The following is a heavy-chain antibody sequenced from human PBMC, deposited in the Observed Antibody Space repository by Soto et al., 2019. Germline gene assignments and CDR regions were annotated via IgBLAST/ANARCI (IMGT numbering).Heavy chain of an antibody. CDR1: GFSLSTTGVG. CDR3: AHRTARYNRGWDIGVFDC. Sequence: QITLKESGPTLVKPTQTLTLTCTFSGFSLSTTGVGVGWIRQPPGKALEWLALIYWDDDKRYSPSLNNRLTISKDTSKNQVDLTMTDKDPVDTATYYCAHRTARYNRGWDIGVFDCWGQGALVTVSS. V-gene: IGHV2-5*02. CDR2: IYWDDDK. J-gene: IGHJ4*02. D-gene: IGHD6-19*01.